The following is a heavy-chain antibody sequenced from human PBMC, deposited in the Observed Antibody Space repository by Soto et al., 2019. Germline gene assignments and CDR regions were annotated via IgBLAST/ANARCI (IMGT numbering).Heavy chain of an antibody. V-gene: IGHV1-18*01. CDR1: GFTFTTYG. Sequence: GASVKVSCKASGFTFTTYGIIWVRQAPGQGLEWMGWVSAYNGNTNYAQNLQGRVTMTTDTSTSTAYMELRSLRSDDTAVYYCARDPGYCSGGSCYQYYYYYYGMDVWGQGTTVTVSS. CDR3: ARDPGYCSGGSCYQYYYYYYGMDV. D-gene: IGHD2-15*01. J-gene: IGHJ6*02. CDR2: VSAYNGNT.